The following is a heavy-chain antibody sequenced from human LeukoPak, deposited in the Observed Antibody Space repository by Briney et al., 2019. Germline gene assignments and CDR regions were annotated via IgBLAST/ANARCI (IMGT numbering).Heavy chain of an antibody. V-gene: IGHV3-48*01. CDR3: ARDHGDSAMVIAPFFDY. CDR2: ISASGSTI. J-gene: IGHJ4*02. D-gene: IGHD5-18*01. CDR1: GFSFRSYS. Sequence: PGGSLRLSCAASGFSFRSYSMNWVRQAPGKGLEWVSYISASGSTIFYADSVEGRFTISRDDAKNSLYLQVNSLRAEDTAVYYCARDHGDSAMVIAPFFDYWGQGTLVTVSS.